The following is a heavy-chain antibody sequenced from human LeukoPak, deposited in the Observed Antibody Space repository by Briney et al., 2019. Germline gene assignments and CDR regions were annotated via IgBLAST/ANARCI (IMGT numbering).Heavy chain of an antibody. CDR1: GYTFSGYW. CDR2: INSDGSST. CDR3: ARSTRLFRQYDY. Sequence: PGGSMRLSCAASGYTFSGYWMPWVRQAPGEGLVWVSRINSDGSSTSYADSVKGRFTISRDNAKNTLYLQMNSLRAEDTAVYYCARSTRLFRQYDYWGQGTLDTVSS. J-gene: IGHJ4*02. D-gene: IGHD3-22*01. V-gene: IGHV3-74*01.